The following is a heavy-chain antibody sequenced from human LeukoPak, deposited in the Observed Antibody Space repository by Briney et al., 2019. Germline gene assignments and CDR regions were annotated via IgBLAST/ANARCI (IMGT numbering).Heavy chain of an antibody. CDR1: GFSFNDFA. CDR3: AKGDWLDY. V-gene: IGHV3-9*01. D-gene: IGHD1-26*01. Sequence: GRSLRLSCAASGFSFNDFAMHWVRQAPGRGLEWVSGIRWNSGSINYADSVKGRFTISRDSAKSALYLQMDSLRTEDTALYYCAKGDWLDYWGQGTLVTVSS. CDR2: IRWNSGSI. J-gene: IGHJ4*02.